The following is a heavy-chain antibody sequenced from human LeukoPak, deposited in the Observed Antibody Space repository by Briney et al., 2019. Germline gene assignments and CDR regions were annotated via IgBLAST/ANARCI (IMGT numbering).Heavy chain of an antibody. CDR3: ARGLGYSYAEGDAFDI. V-gene: IGHV4-34*01. CDR2: INHIGST. CDR1: GGSFSGYY. J-gene: IGHJ3*02. Sequence: PSETLSLTCAVYGGSFSGYYWSWIRQPPGKGLEWIGEINHIGSTNYNPSLKSRVTISVDTSKNQFSLKLSSVTAADTAVYYCARGLGYSYAEGDAFDIWGQGTMVTVSS. D-gene: IGHD5-18*01.